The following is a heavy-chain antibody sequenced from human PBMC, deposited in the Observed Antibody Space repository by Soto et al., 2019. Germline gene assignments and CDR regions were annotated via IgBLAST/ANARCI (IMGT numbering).Heavy chain of an antibody. V-gene: IGHV3-21*01. Sequence: PGGSLRLSCAASGFTFSSYSMNWVRQAPGKGLEWVSSISSSSSYIYYADSVKGRFTISRDNAKNSLYLQMNSLRAEDTAVYYCARGDIVVVPAADYFDYWGQGTLVTVSS. D-gene: IGHD2-2*01. CDR3: ARGDIVVVPAADYFDY. J-gene: IGHJ4*02. CDR2: ISSSSSYI. CDR1: GFTFSSYS.